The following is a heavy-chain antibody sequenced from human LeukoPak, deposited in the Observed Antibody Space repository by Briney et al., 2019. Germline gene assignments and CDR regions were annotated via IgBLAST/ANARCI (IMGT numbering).Heavy chain of an antibody. J-gene: IGHJ4*02. CDR2: IYFIVST. Sequence: PSDTLSLTCSVSVGSVSGYYWRWIRHPPRKGLEWIGYIYFIVSTNCNPSLKSRVAISVDTSNNHYSLKLSSVAAADTAFYCCAIRYYDTSGYSATVFDSWGQGTLVIVSS. CDR1: VGSVSGYY. CDR3: AIRYYDTSGYSATVFDS. D-gene: IGHD3-22*01. V-gene: IGHV4-59*08.